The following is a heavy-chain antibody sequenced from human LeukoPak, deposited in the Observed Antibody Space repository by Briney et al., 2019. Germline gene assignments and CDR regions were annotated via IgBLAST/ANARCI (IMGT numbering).Heavy chain of an antibody. V-gene: IGHV3-66*01. J-gene: IGHJ6*02. CDR3: AGYCSGGSCYYYYYGMDV. CDR1: GFTVSSNY. D-gene: IGHD2-15*01. Sequence: GGSLRLSCAASGFTVSSNYMSWVRQAPGKGLEWVSVIYSGGSTYYADSVKGRFTISRDNSKNTLYLQMNSLRAEDTAVYYCAGYCSGGSCYYYYYGMDVWGQGTTVTVSS. CDR2: IYSGGST.